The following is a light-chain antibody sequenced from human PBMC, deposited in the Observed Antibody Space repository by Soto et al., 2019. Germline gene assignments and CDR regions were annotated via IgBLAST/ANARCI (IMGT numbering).Light chain of an antibody. CDR1: QSVSSSY. CDR2: GAS. J-gene: IGKJ1*01. V-gene: IGKV3-20*01. CDR3: QQYGSSRT. Sequence: EIVLTQSTGTLSLSPGERATLSCRASQSVSSSYLAWYQQKPGQAPRLLIYGASSRATGIPDRFSGSGSGTDFTLTISRLEPEDLAVYYCQQYGSSRTFGQGTKVEIK.